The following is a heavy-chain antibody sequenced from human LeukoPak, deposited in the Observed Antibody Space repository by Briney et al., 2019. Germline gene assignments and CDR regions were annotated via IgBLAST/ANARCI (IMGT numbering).Heavy chain of an antibody. CDR1: GYSFTNYW. J-gene: IGHJ5*02. D-gene: IGHD3-22*01. Sequence: GESLKISCKGSGYSFTNYWIGWVRQMPGKGLEWMGIIYPGDSDTRYSPSFQGQVTISADKSISTAYLQWSSLKASDTAMYYCARRSDYFDSSAYYYRWGQGTLVTVSS. CDR3: ARRSDYFDSSAYYYR. V-gene: IGHV5-51*01. CDR2: IYPGDSDT.